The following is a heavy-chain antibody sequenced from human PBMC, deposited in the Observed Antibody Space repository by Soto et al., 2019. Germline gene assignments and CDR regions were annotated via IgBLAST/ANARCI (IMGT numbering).Heavy chain of an antibody. J-gene: IGHJ3*02. V-gene: IGHV3-13*01. CDR2: VGTLHDT. D-gene: IGHD3-22*01. Sequence: GGSLRLSCVTSGFTFKIFDIHWVRQTTRGGLEWVSGVGTLHDTYYADSVKGRFTISRDNSKNTLYLQMNSLRAEDTAVYYCAREMTHHYYDSSGYYRGASDIWGQGTMVTVSS. CDR3: AREMTHHYYDSSGYYRGASDI. CDR1: GFTFKIFD.